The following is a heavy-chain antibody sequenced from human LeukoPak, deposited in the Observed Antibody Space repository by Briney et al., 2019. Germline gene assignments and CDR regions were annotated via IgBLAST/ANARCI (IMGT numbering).Heavy chain of an antibody. Sequence: SETLSLTCAVSSASISSSKWWSWVRQPPGKGLEWIGEIYHSGSTNYNPSLKSRVTISVDKSKNQFSLRLSSVTAADPAVYFCARSADSVITRGAFDIWGQGTMVTVSS. D-gene: IGHD3-22*01. J-gene: IGHJ3*02. V-gene: IGHV4-4*02. CDR1: SASISSSKW. CDR3: ARSADSVITRGAFDI. CDR2: IYHSGST.